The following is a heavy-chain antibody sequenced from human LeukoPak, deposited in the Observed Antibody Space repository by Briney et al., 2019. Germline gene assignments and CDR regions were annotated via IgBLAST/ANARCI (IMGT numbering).Heavy chain of an antibody. D-gene: IGHD3-10*01. CDR3: ARKDSGRYINPFEF. J-gene: IGHJ4*02. V-gene: IGHV3-30*02. Sequence: GGSLRLSCAASEFTFRTYGMHWVRQAPGKGLEWVAFIRYDGINKYYADSMKGRFTISRDNSKNTLYLQMNSLRAEDTAVYYCARKDSGRYINPFEFWGQGTLVTVSS. CDR2: IRYDGINK. CDR1: EFTFRTYG.